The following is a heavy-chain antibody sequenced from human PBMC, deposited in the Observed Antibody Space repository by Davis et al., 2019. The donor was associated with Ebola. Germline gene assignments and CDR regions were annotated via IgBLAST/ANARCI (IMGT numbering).Heavy chain of an antibody. CDR2: IYGSGST. V-gene: IGHV3-53*01. CDR1: GFTFSVYA. CDR3: ARRYTCSGNYMDV. D-gene: IGHD2-15*01. J-gene: IGHJ6*03. Sequence: ESLKISCAASGFTFSVYALHWVRQAPRKGLEWVSVIYGSGSTYYADSVKGRFTISRDNSKNTLYLQMNTLRAEDTAVYHCARRYTCSGNYMDVWGKGTTVTVSS.